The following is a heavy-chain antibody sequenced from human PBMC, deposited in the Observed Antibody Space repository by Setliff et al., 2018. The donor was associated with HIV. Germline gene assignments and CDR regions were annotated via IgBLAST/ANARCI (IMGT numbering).Heavy chain of an antibody. CDR1: GFTFSSFW. CDR3: VRGKQNGVATYGLDI. Sequence: GGSLRLSCAASGFTFSSFWMHWVRQAPGKGLMWVSRISSDGRYTDYADSVEGRFTVSRDSAKNTLSLQTDSLRPDDTAVYYCVRGKQNGVATYGLDIWGQGTMVTVSS. CDR2: ISSDGRYT. J-gene: IGHJ3*02. D-gene: IGHD2-8*01. V-gene: IGHV3-74*01.